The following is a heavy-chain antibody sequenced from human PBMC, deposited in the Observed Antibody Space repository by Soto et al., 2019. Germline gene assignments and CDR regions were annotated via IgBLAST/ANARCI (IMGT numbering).Heavy chain of an antibody. CDR1: GFTFSGSA. D-gene: IGHD3-16*01. V-gene: IGHV3-73*02. CDR3: TRTGGWGWFDP. J-gene: IGHJ5*02. CDR2: IRSKANSYAT. Sequence: EVQLVESGGGLVQPGGSLKLSCAASGFTFSGSAMHWVRQASGKGLEWVGRIRSKANSYATAYAASVKGRFTISRDDSKNTAYLQMNSLKTEDTAVYYCTRTGGWGWFDPWGQGTLVTVSS.